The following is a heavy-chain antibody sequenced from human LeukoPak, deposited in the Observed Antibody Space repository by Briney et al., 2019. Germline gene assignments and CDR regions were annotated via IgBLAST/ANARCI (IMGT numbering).Heavy chain of an antibody. CDR1: GYTFTSYY. CDR3: ARVGSSSWYEKDYFDY. D-gene: IGHD6-13*01. Sequence: ASVKVSCKASGYTFTSYYMHWVRQAPGQGLEWMGWINPNSGGTNYAQRFQGRVTMTRDTSISTAYMELSRLRSDDTAVYYCARVGSSSWYEKDYFDYWGQGTLVTVSS. J-gene: IGHJ4*02. CDR2: INPNSGGT. V-gene: IGHV1-2*02.